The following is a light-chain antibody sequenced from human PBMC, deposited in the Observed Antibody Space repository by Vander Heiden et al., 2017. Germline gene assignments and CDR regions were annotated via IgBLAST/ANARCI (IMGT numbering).Light chain of an antibody. Sequence: DIVMTQSPDSLAVSLGERATINCKSSQSGLYSSNNKNYLAWYQHKPGQPPKLLIYWASTRESGVPDRFSGSGSGTDFTLTISSLQAEDVAVYYCQQEDNTPFTFDHGTKVDI. CDR2: WAS. CDR1: QSGLYSSNNKNY. CDR3: QQEDNTPFT. J-gene: IGKJ3*01. V-gene: IGKV4-1*01.